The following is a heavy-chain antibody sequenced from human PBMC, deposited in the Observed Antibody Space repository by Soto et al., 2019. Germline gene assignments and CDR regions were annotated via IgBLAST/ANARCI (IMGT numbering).Heavy chain of an antibody. Sequence: CGSLRLSCAASGFTFSSYAMSWVRQAPGKXLEWVSAISGSGGSTYYAGSVKGRLTISRDNSKNTLYLQMNSLRAEDTAVYYCAKEGYYYDSSGYYPPYFFDYWGQGALVTVSS. CDR1: GFTFSSYA. J-gene: IGHJ4*02. CDR2: ISGSGGST. D-gene: IGHD3-22*01. CDR3: AKEGYYYDSSGYYPPYFFDY. V-gene: IGHV3-23*01.